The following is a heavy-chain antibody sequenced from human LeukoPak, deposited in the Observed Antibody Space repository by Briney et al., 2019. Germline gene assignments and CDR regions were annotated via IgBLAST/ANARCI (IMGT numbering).Heavy chain of an antibody. V-gene: IGHV3-53*01. CDR1: GFTVSSNY. Sequence: GGSLRLSCATSGFTVSSNYMSWVRQAPGKGLERVSVIYSGGSTYYADSVKGRFTISRDNSKNTLYLQMNSLRAEDTAVYYCARAPLPPIIGGPTVYFDYWGQGTLVTVSS. CDR2: IYSGGST. J-gene: IGHJ4*02. D-gene: IGHD3-3*01. CDR3: ARAPLPPIIGGPTVYFDY.